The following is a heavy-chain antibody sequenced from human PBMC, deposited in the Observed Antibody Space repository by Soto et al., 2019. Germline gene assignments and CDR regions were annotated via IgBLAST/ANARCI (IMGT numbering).Heavy chain of an antibody. D-gene: IGHD6-13*01. CDR1: GFSFRTHS. J-gene: IGHJ4*02. CDR3: ARVSNEHLVPRLYYFDY. Sequence: GGSLRLSCAASGFSFRTHSMNWVRQAPGKGLEWLSYISSDTTTYYTDSVKGRFTISRDNAKNSLYLHMNSLRDEDTAVYYCARVSNEHLVPRLYYFDYWGQGTLVTVSS. CDR2: ISSDTTT. V-gene: IGHV3-48*02.